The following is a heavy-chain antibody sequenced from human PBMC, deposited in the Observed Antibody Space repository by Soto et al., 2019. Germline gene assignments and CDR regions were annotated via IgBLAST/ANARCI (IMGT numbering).Heavy chain of an antibody. CDR2: FDPEDGET. V-gene: IGHV1-24*01. CDR3: ATLQGDYDILTGYFDVVFGY. J-gene: IGHJ4*02. D-gene: IGHD3-9*01. Sequence: ASVKVSCKVSGYTLTELSMHWVRQAPGKGLEWMGGFDPEDGETIYAQKFQGRVTMTEDTSTDTAYMELSSLRSEDTAVYYCATLQGDYDILTGYFDVVFGYWGQGTLVTVS. CDR1: GYTLTELS.